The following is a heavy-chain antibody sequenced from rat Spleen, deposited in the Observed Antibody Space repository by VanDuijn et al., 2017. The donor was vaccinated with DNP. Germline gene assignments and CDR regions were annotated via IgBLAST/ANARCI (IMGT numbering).Heavy chain of an antibody. CDR1: GFTFSDYA. V-gene: IGHV5-17*01. J-gene: IGHJ2*01. CDR3: ARHYFGYDYFDN. Sequence: EVQLVESGGGLVQPGRSLKLSCAASGFTFSDYAMAWVRQAPKKGLEWVATITYDGSRTYYRNSVKGRFTISRDNAKNTLYLQMDSLRSEDSATYYCARHYFGYDYFDNWGQGVMVTVSS. CDR2: ITYDGSRT. D-gene: IGHD2-2*01.